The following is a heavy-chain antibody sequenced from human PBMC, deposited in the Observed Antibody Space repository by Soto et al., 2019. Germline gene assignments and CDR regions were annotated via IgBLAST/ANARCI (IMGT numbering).Heavy chain of an antibody. CDR1: GFTFSNFE. J-gene: IGHJ4*02. CDR2: ISGSSNYI. D-gene: IGHD4-17*01. V-gene: IGHV3-21*01. CDR3: ARDAPQRGLRGYFDY. Sequence: EVQLVESGGGLVKPGGSLRLSCVASGFTFSNFEMHWMRQVPGKGLEWVSSISGSSNYIYYADSVKGRFTITRDNSQNTLYLQMDSLTAADTAVYYCARDAPQRGLRGYFDYWGLGTLVTVSS.